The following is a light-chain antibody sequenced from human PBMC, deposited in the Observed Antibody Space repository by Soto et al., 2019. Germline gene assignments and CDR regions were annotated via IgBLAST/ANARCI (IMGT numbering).Light chain of an antibody. Sequence: QSALTQPASVSGSPGQSITISCTGTRSDVGGYNYVSWYQQHPGKAPKLIIYEVSNRPSGVSNRFSGSKSGNTASLTISGLQAEDEADYYCSSYTSTDTLVVFRTGTKLTVL. CDR3: SSYTSTDTLVV. V-gene: IGLV2-14*01. CDR1: RSDVGGYNY. J-gene: IGLJ1*01. CDR2: EVS.